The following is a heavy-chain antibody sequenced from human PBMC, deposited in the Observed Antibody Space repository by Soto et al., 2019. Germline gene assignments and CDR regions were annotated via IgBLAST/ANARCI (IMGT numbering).Heavy chain of an antibody. Sequence: QVQLQQWGAGLLKPSETLSLTCAVYGGSFSGYYWSWIRQPPGKGLEWIGEINHNGSTNYNPSLKSRVTISVDTSKNQFSLKLSSVTAADTAVYYCAGPRGYRRMMRYWGQGTLVTVSS. CDR3: AGPRGYRRMMRY. D-gene: IGHD5-18*01. J-gene: IGHJ4*02. V-gene: IGHV4-34*01. CDR2: INHNGST. CDR1: GGSFSGYY.